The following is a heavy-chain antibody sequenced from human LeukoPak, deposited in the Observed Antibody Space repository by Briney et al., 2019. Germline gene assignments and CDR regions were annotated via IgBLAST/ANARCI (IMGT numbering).Heavy chain of an antibody. D-gene: IGHD6-19*01. Sequence: PSETLSLTCTVSGGSISSSSYYWGWIRQPPGKGLEWIGSIYYSGSTYYNPSLKSRVTISVDTSKNQFSLKLSSVTAADTAVYYCARNLYSSGWWVIDYWGQGTLVTASS. CDR3: ARNLYSSGWWVIDY. CDR1: GGSISSSSYY. CDR2: IYYSGST. J-gene: IGHJ4*02. V-gene: IGHV4-39*01.